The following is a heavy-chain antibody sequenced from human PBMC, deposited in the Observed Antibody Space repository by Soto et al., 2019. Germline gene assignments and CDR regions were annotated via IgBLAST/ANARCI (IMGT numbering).Heavy chain of an antibody. D-gene: IGHD2-15*01. Sequence: GESLKISCKGSGYSFTSYWIGWVRQMPGKGLEWMGIIYPGDSDTRYSPYFQGKVNISADKSISTAYLQWSSLKASDTAMYYCARHVSVGVDYYYYYYMDVWGKGTTVTVSS. CDR3: ARHVSVGVDYYYYYYMDV. CDR1: GYSFTSYW. J-gene: IGHJ6*03. CDR2: IYPGDSDT. V-gene: IGHV5-51*01.